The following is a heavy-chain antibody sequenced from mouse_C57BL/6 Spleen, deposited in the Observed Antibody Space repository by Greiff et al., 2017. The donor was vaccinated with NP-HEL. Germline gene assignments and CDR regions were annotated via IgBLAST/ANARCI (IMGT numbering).Heavy chain of an antibody. CDR1: GFTFSDYY. D-gene: IGHD2-4*01. CDR2: INYDGSST. V-gene: IGHV5-16*01. Sequence: DVQLVESEGGLVQPGSSMKLSCTASGFTFSDYYMAWVRQVPEKGLEWVANINYDGSSTYYLDSLKSRFIISRDNAKNILYLQMSSLKSEDTATYYCARVDYDVYYYAMDYWGQGTSVTVSS. J-gene: IGHJ4*01. CDR3: ARVDYDVYYYAMDY.